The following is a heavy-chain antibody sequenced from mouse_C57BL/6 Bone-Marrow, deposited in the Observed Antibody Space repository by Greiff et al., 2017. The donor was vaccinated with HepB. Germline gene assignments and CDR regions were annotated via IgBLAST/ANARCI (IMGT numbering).Heavy chain of an antibody. J-gene: IGHJ3*01. V-gene: IGHV5-15*01. Sequence: EVQLVESGGGLVQPGGSLKLSCAASGFTFSDYGMAWVRQAPRKGPEWVAFISNLAYSIYYADTVTGRFTISRENAKNTLYLEMSSLRSEDTAMYYCARYGSRGAFAYWGQGTLVTVSA. CDR1: GFTFSDYG. D-gene: IGHD1-1*01. CDR3: ARYGSRGAFAY. CDR2: ISNLAYSI.